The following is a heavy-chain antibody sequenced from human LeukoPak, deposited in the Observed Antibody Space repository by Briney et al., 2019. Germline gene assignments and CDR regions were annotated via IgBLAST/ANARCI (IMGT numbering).Heavy chain of an antibody. Sequence: SETLSLTCAVYGGSFSGYYWSWIRQPPGKGLEWIGEINHSGSTNYNPSLKSRVTISVDTSKNQFSLKLSSVTAADTAVYYCARHYYDSSGYYSVWFDPWGQGTLVTVSS. D-gene: IGHD3-22*01. CDR2: INHSGST. CDR1: GGSFSGYY. J-gene: IGHJ5*02. V-gene: IGHV4-34*01. CDR3: ARHYYDSSGYYSVWFDP.